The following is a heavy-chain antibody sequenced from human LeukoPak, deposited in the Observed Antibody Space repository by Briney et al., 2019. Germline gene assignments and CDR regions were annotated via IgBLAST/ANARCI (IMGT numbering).Heavy chain of an antibody. CDR3: ARDGRRPRIAVSGSDY. Sequence: GGSLRLSCAASGFTFSIYWMSWVRQAPGKGLEWVANIKKDGSEKNYVDSVKGRFTISRDNAKNSLYLQMDSLRPEDTAVYYCARDGRRPRIAVSGSDYWGQGTLVTVSS. V-gene: IGHV3-7*01. J-gene: IGHJ4*02. D-gene: IGHD6-19*01. CDR2: IKKDGSEK. CDR1: GFTFSIYW.